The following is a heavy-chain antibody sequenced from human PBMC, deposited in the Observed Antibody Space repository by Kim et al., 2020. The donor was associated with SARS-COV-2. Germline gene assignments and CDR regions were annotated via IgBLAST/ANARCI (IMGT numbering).Heavy chain of an antibody. V-gene: IGHV1-8*01. CDR1: GYTFTSYD. J-gene: IGHJ5*02. CDR3: ARAGEYSSSGGVLWFDP. D-gene: IGHD6-6*01. CDR2: MNPNSGNT. Sequence: ASVKVSCKASGYTFTSYDINWVRQATGQGLEWMGWMNPNSGNTGYAQKFQGRVTMTRNTSISTAYMELSSLRSEDTAVYYCARAGEYSSSGGVLWFDPWGQGTLVTVSS.